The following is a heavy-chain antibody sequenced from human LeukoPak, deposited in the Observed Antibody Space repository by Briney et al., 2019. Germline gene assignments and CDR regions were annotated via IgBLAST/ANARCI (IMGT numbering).Heavy chain of an antibody. Sequence: GGSLRLSCAASGFTISTYWMSWVRQAPGKGLEWVAVISYDGSNKYYADSVKGRFTISRDNSKNTLYLQMNSLRAEDTAVYYCAREAFRYYGMDVWGQGTTVTVSS. CDR2: ISYDGSNK. J-gene: IGHJ6*02. CDR3: AREAFRYYGMDV. V-gene: IGHV3-30-3*01. D-gene: IGHD2/OR15-2a*01. CDR1: GFTISTYW.